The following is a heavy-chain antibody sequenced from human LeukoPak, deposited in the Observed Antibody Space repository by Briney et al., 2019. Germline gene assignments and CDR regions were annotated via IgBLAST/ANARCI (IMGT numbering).Heavy chain of an antibody. Sequence: GGSLRLSCAASGFTFSSYSMNWVRQAPGKGLEWVSSISSSSSYIYYADSVKGRFTISRDNAKNSLYLQMNSLRAEDTAVYYCARVRVPYSSGWNYYGMDVWGQGTTVTVSS. D-gene: IGHD6-19*01. V-gene: IGHV3-21*01. CDR2: ISSSSSYI. J-gene: IGHJ6*02. CDR3: ARVRVPYSSGWNYYGMDV. CDR1: GFTFSSYS.